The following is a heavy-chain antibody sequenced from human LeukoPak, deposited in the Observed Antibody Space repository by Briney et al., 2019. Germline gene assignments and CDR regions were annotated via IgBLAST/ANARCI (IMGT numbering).Heavy chain of an antibody. Sequence: GGSLRLSCAASGFTFSDSYMTWIRQAPGKGLEWVAFIDKSGGTTYYADSVKGRFTISRDNAESSLYLEMNSLRAEDTAVYYCGRGHWGLDYWGQGTLVTVSS. V-gene: IGHV3-11*04. D-gene: IGHD7-27*01. J-gene: IGHJ4*02. CDR3: GRGHWGLDY. CDR1: GFTFSDSY. CDR2: IDKSGGTT.